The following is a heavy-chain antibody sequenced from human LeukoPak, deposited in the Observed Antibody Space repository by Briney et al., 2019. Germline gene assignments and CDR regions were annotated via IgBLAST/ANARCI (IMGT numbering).Heavy chain of an antibody. D-gene: IGHD2-2*02. CDR1: GVSISSYY. J-gene: IGHJ5*02. V-gene: IGHV4-59*08. Sequence: PSETLSLTCTVSGVSISSYYWTWIRQPPGEGLEWIGYIYYSGSTNYNPSLKSRVTISVDTSKNQFSLKLSSVTAADTAVYYCARQTPYPNWFDPWGQGTLVTVSS. CDR2: IYYSGST. CDR3: ARQTPYPNWFDP.